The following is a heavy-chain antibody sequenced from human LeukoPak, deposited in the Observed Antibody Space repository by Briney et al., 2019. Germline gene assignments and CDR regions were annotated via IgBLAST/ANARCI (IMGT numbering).Heavy chain of an antibody. Sequence: GGSLRLSCAASGFTFSSYGMHWVRQAPGKGLEWVAFIRYDGSNKYYADSVKGRFTIPRDNSKNTLYLQMSSLRAEDTAVYYCAKGVGHYDFWSGYSYETYYYYYMDVWGKGTTVTVSS. V-gene: IGHV3-30*02. J-gene: IGHJ6*03. CDR1: GFTFSSYG. D-gene: IGHD3-3*01. CDR3: AKGVGHYDFWSGYSYETYYYYYMDV. CDR2: IRYDGSNK.